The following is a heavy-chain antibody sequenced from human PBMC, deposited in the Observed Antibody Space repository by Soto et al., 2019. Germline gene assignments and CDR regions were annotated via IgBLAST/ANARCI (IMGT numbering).Heavy chain of an antibody. D-gene: IGHD1-26*01. CDR2: IWYDGSNK. J-gene: IGHJ6*02. V-gene: IGHV3-33*01. CDR3: ARDPGATTSCYYYGMDV. Sequence: GGSLRLSCAASGFTFISYGMHWVRQAPCKGLEWVAVIWYDGSNKYYADSVKGRFTISRDNSKNTLYLQMNSLRAEDTAVYYCARDPGATTSCYYYGMDVWGQGTTVTVS. CDR1: GFTFISYG.